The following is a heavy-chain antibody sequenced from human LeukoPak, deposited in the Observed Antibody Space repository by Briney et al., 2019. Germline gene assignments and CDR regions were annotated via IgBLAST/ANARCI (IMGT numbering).Heavy chain of an antibody. CDR3: ARDEDGRDGYNRGTIDY. J-gene: IGHJ4*02. V-gene: IGHV1-2*02. Sequence: GASVKVSCKASGYTFTSYYMHWVRQAPGQGLEWMGWINPNSGGTNYAQKFQGRATMTRDTSISTAYMELSRLRSDDTAVYYCARDEDGRDGYNRGTIDYWGQGTLVTVSS. D-gene: IGHD5-24*01. CDR2: INPNSGGT. CDR1: GYTFTSYY.